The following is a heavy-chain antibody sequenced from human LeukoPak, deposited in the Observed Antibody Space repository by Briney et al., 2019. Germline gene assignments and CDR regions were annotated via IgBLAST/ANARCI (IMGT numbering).Heavy chain of an antibody. CDR2: INPNSGGT. CDR1: GYTFTGYY. D-gene: IGHD3-3*01. J-gene: IGHJ4*02. Sequence: GASVKVSCKASGYTFTGYYMHWVRQALGQGLEWMGWINPNSGGTNYAQKFQGRVTMTRDTSISTAYMELSRLRSDDTAVYYCARGRFLDSPLSYYFDYWGQGTLVTVSS. V-gene: IGHV1-2*02. CDR3: ARGRFLDSPLSYYFDY.